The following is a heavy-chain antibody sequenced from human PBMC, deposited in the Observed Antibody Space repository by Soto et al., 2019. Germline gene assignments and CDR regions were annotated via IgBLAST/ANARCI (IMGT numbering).Heavy chain of an antibody. CDR3: ATVYLGSGNYYGVYDY. D-gene: IGHD3-10*01. J-gene: IGHJ4*02. CDR1: GYPFTGYG. CDR2: ITAHNGHT. Sequence: ASVKVSCKASGYPFTGYGLSWVRQAPGQGLEWMGWITAHNGHTIYAQNLQGRVTMTADASTSTAYMELRSLRSDDTAVYYCATVYLGSGNYYGVYDYWGQGTLVTVSS. V-gene: IGHV1-18*04.